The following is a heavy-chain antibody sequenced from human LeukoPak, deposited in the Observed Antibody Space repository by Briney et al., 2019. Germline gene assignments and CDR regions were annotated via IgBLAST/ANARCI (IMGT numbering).Heavy chain of an antibody. CDR3: ARGGLVPAAYYYYYGMDV. J-gene: IGHJ6*02. CDR1: GFTVSSNY. D-gene: IGHD2-2*01. CDR2: IYSGGST. Sequence: GGSLRLSCAASGFTVSSNYMSWVRQAPGKRLEWVSFIYSGGSTYYADSVRGRFTISRDTSKNTLYLQMNSLRAEDTAVYYCARGGLVPAAYYYYYGMDVWGQGTRVTVSS. V-gene: IGHV3-66*02.